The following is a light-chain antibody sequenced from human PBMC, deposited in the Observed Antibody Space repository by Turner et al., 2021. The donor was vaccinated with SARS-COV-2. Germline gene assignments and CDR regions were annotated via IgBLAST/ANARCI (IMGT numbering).Light chain of an antibody. CDR2: GAS. V-gene: IGKV3-20*01. Sequence: IVLSQSPGTLSMSPGERATLFCRANQSVGVSLAWYQQRPGQAPRLLIYGASNRATDIPGRFSGGGSGTDFTLSISRVEREDYAVYYCQQYGGSPRTFGQGTRVE. CDR1: QSVGVS. CDR3: QQYGGSPRT. J-gene: IGKJ1*01.